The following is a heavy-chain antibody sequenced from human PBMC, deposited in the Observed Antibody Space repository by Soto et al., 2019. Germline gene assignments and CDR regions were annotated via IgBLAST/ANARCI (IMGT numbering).Heavy chain of an antibody. CDR3: ARGGGSDSSDY. CDR1: GASITYGGYS. Sequence: QLQLHESGSGLVKPSQTLSLTCTVSGASITYGGYSWSWIRQTPGKGLEWIGYINHLETTFYNPSFESRLSLSIDRAKNPFSLNLNSMSAADRAVYFCARGGGSDSSDYWGQGILVTVSS. J-gene: IGHJ4*02. CDR2: INHLETT. V-gene: IGHV4-30-2*01. D-gene: IGHD1-26*01.